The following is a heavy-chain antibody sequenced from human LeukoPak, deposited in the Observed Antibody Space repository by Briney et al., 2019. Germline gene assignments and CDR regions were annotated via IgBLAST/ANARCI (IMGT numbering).Heavy chain of an antibody. CDR3: AGKDYGSGDYGMEV. J-gene: IGHJ6*02. Sequence: ASVKVSCKASGYAFTGYYMHWVRQAPGQGLECMGWMNLKSGGANYAQKFQGRVTMTRDTSITTAYMELSRLRSDDTAVYYCAGKDYGSGDYGMEVWGQGTTVTVSS. D-gene: IGHD3-10*01. CDR2: MNLKSGGA. CDR1: GYAFTGYY. V-gene: IGHV1-2*02.